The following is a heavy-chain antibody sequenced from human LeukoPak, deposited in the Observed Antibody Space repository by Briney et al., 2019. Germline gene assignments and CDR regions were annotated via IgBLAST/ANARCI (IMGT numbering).Heavy chain of an antibody. D-gene: IGHD1-26*01. J-gene: IGHJ3*02. Sequence: PSQTLSLTCTVSGGSVRSYYWSWIRQPPGEGLEWIAYIHNSGSTNYNPSLKSRLTISVDTSKNQFSLKLRSVTAADTAVYYCVRDWEGFNFDIWGQGTTVTVSS. CDR1: GGSVRSYY. CDR2: IHNSGST. V-gene: IGHV4-59*02. CDR3: VRDWEGFNFDI.